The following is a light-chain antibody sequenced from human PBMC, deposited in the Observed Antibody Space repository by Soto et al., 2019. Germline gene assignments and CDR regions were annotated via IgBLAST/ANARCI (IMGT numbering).Light chain of an antibody. J-gene: IGKJ4*01. Sequence: EIVMTQSPATLSVSPGERATLSCRASHRVSSYLAWYQQNPGQAPMLLIYGASTRATGIPARFSGSGSGTEFTLTISSLQSEDFAVYYCQQYNAWPLTFGGGTKVEIK. CDR2: GAS. CDR1: HRVSSY. CDR3: QQYNAWPLT. V-gene: IGKV3-15*01.